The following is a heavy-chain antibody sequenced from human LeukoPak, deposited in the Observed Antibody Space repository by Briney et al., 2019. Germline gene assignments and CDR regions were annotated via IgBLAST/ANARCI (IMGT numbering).Heavy chain of an antibody. V-gene: IGHV3-23*01. D-gene: IGHD3-10*01. CDR2: ISGSGGST. CDR3: ARGGMDYYGSGTYYLMYYFDY. CDR1: GFTFSSYG. J-gene: IGHJ4*02. Sequence: GSLRLSCAASGFTFSSYGMSWVRQAPGKGLEWVSAISGSGGSTYYADSVKGRFTISRDNSKNTLYLQMNSLRAEDTAVYFCARGGMDYYGSGTYYLMYYFDYWGQGALVTVSS.